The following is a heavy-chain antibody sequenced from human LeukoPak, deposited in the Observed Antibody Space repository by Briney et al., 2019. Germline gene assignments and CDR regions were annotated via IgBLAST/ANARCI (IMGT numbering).Heavy chain of an antibody. CDR2: ISGSGGST. Sequence: GGSLRLSCAASGFTFSSYAMSWVRQAPGKGLEWVSAISGSGGSTYYADSVKGRFTISRDNSKNTLYLQMNSLRAEDTAVYYRAKQSMAAAGTDYFDYWGQGTLVTVSS. D-gene: IGHD6-13*01. V-gene: IGHV3-23*01. CDR3: AKQSMAAAGTDYFDY. J-gene: IGHJ4*02. CDR1: GFTFSSYA.